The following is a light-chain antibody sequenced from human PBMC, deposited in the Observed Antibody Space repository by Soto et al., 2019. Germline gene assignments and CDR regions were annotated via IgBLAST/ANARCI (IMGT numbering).Light chain of an antibody. CDR1: QSVSSN. CDR2: GAS. CDR3: HHYNIWPRT. V-gene: IGKV3-15*01. Sequence: EIVMTQSPATLSVSPGERATLSCRASQSVSSNVIWFQQKPGQAPRLLIFGASTRATGIPARFSGSGSGTEFTLHISSLQSEDFAVYYCHHYNIWPRTFGPATKVHIK. J-gene: IGKJ3*01.